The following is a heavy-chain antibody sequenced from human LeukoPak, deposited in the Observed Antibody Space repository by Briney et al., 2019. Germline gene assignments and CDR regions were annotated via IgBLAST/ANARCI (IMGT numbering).Heavy chain of an antibody. CDR3: AGIETGTSRLISTFDL. D-gene: IGHD3-10*01. CDR1: GGAITKYS. Sequence: SDNLSLTCSVSGGAITKYSWNWIRQPAGKGLEWFARIYVSGSTDYNPSLKSRVSMSIDTSKNRISLKLNSVTAADTAVYYCAGIETGTSRLISTFDLWGLGTMVTVSS. V-gene: IGHV4-4*07. CDR2: IYVSGST. J-gene: IGHJ3*01.